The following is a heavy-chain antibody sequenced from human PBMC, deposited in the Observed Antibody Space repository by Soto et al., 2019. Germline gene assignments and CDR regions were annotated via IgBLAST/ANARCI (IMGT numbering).Heavy chain of an antibody. D-gene: IGHD3-10*01. V-gene: IGHV3-53*01. Sequence: DVQVVESGGGLIQPGGSLRLSCAASGFIVNGKKYLTWVRQAPGKGLELLSAVYSADGTFYADSVKGRFTVSLDSVKNTVYFQMNCLSAEDTCVYYGATWRFREHAWDVWGPGTRVTVSP. CDR3: ATWRFREHAWDV. CDR2: VYSADGT. J-gene: IGHJ3*01. CDR1: GFIVNGKKY.